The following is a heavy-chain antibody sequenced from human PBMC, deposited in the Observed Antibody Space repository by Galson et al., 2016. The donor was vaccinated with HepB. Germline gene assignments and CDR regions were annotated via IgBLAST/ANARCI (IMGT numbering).Heavy chain of an antibody. D-gene: IGHD3-10*01. J-gene: IGHJ4*02. Sequence: SLRLSCAASGFPFSNYNMNWVRQAPGKGLEWVSSISSTAWSIYYADSVKGRFTISRDNAKNSLYLQMSSLRVEDTALYYCTRDERYWAQGVTDFWGLGTLVTVSS. CDR1: GFPFSNYN. CDR2: ISSTAWSI. CDR3: TRDERYWAQGVTDF. V-gene: IGHV3-21*04.